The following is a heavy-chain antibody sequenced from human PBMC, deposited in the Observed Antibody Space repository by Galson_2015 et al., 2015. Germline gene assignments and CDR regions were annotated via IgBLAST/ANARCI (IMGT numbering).Heavy chain of an antibody. D-gene: IGHD3-10*01. V-gene: IGHV1-46*04. CDR1: GYTFTNYF. CDR2: INPSGAAT. J-gene: IGHJ4*02. CDR3: ARELGGTYYFDY. Sequence: SVKVSCKASGYTFTNYFIQWVRQAPGQGLEWVGAINPSGAATFYAQKLQGRVTMTRDKPTITVYVELSSLGSEDTAVYYCARELGGTYYFDYWGLGTLVTVSS.